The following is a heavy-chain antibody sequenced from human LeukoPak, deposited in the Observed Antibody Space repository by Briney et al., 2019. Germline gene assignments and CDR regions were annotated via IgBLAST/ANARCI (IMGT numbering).Heavy chain of an antibody. CDR1: GFTFSSYE. CDR3: ARDGYCSNTICLQYYYGMDG. CDR2: ISSSSSTI. V-gene: IGHV3-48*03. J-gene: IGHJ6*04. Sequence: GGTLRLSCAASGFTFSSYEMNWVRQAPGTGLGRVSYISSSSSTIYYANSVNSRFTISRDKAKDSLYLQMNSLRAEDTAVYYCARDGYCSNTICLQYYYGMDGWGKGTTVTVSS. D-gene: IGHD2-2*03.